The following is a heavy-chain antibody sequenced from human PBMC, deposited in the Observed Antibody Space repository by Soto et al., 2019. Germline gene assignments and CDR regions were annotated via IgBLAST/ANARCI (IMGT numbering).Heavy chain of an antibody. CDR3: DRDGSSTANRIDS. CDR1: GDAIYIGGYY. J-gene: IGHJ5*01. D-gene: IGHD2-2*01. V-gene: IGHV4-31*03. CDR2: IYHTGKT. Sequence: TLSLTCTFSGDAIYIGGYYWTWIRQHTGKGLEWIGYIYHTGKTYYNPSLESRVTMSVDTSKNQFSLKLASVTAADTAVYYWDRDGSSTANRIDSWGKGNLVTVYS.